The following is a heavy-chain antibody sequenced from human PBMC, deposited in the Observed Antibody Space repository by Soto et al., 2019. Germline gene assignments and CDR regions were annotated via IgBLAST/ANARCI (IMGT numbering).Heavy chain of an antibody. Sequence: ASVKVSCKVSGYTLTETSIHWVRQAPGIGLEWMGGSNPEDGETIYAQKVQGRAIMTEDTSTDTAYMELSSLRSEDTAVYYCVTVPPKFHKDFYDSSDFREYFDYWGHGTLVTVSA. J-gene: IGHJ4*01. CDR1: GYTLTETS. D-gene: IGHD3-22*01. CDR2: SNPEDGET. V-gene: IGHV1-24*01. CDR3: VTVPPKFHKDFYDSSDFREYFDY.